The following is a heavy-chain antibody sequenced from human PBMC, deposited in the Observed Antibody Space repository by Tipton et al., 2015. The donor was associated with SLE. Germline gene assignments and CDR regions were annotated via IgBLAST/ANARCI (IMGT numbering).Heavy chain of an antibody. CDR1: GVSINYYF. V-gene: IGHV4-59*01. J-gene: IGHJ6*03. CDR3: ARGAYTNYYYYMDV. Sequence: TLSLTCNVSGVSINYYFWSWIRQPPGKGLEWIGYIYHSGITNYNPSLKSRVTMSVNASKNQFSLNLSSVSAADTAVYYCARGAYTNYYYYMDVWGKGTTVTVSS. D-gene: IGHD4-11*01. CDR2: IYHSGIT.